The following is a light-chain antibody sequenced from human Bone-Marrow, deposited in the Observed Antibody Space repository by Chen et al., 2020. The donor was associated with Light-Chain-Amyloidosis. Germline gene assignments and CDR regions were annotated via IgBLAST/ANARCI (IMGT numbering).Light chain of an antibody. J-gene: IGLJ3*02. CDR1: SGSIATNY. CDR3: QSYQGSSQGV. CDR2: EDY. V-gene: IGLV6-57*01. Sequence: NFMLTQPHSVSESPGKTVIISCTRSSGSIATNYVQWYQQRPGSSPTTVIYEDYQRPSGVPDRFSGSIARSSNSASLTISGLKTEDEADYYCQSYQGSSQGVFGGGTKLTVL.